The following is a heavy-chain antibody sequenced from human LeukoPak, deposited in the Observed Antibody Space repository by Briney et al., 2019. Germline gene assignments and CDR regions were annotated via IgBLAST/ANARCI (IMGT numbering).Heavy chain of an antibody. D-gene: IGHD6-13*01. CDR3: ASNAGGYSSSWYIFGPTSRDWFDP. Sequence: ASVKVSCKASGYTFTSYDINWVRQATGQGLEWLGWMNLNSGNPGYAQKFQGRVTMTRNTSISTAYMELSSLRSEDTAVYYCASNAGGYSSSWYIFGPTSRDWFDPWGQGTLVTVSS. V-gene: IGHV1-8*01. CDR1: GYTFTSYD. J-gene: IGHJ5*02. CDR2: MNLNSGNP.